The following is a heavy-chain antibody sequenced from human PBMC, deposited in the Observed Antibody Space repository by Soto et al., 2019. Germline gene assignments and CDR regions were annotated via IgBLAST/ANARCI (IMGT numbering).Heavy chain of an antibody. V-gene: IGHV4-34*01. CDR3: ARGRGVLLWFGELHYYFDY. CDR1: GGSFSGYY. J-gene: IGHJ4*02. CDR2: INHSGST. Sequence: QVQLQQWGAGLLKPSETLSLTCAVYGGSFSGYYWSWIRQPPGKGREWIGEINHSGSTNYNPSLKSRVTISVDTSKNQFSLKLSSVTAADTAVYYCARGRGVLLWFGELHYYFDYWGQGTLVTVSS. D-gene: IGHD3-10*01.